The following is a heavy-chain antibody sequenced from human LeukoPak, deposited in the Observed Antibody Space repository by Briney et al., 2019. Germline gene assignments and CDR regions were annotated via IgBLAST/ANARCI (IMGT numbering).Heavy chain of an antibody. V-gene: IGHV3-23*01. CDR1: RFTFSSYG. Sequence: PGGTLRLSCAASRFTFSSYGMSWVRQAPGKGLEWISSISSTGGTTYYADSVKGRFTISRDNSKNTLFLQVNSLRAEDTAIYYCAKNGDRGAYCSGGSCYPYYYYYMDVWGKGTTVTISS. CDR3: AKNGDRGAYCSGGSCYPYYYYYMDV. J-gene: IGHJ6*03. D-gene: IGHD2-15*01. CDR2: ISSTGGTT.